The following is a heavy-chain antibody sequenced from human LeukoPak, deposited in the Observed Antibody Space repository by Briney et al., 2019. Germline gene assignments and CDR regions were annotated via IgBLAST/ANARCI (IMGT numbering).Heavy chain of an antibody. Sequence: ASLKVSCKASLYTFTGYYIHWVRQAPGHGLVWMGWIYPYSGDTNYAQNCQGRVTMTRDTSISTAYMELSSVKSDDTAFYYCARDRNSGSSLDIWGQGTMLTVSS. CDR2: IYPYSGDT. D-gene: IGHD6-6*01. V-gene: IGHV1-2*02. CDR1: LYTFTGYY. J-gene: IGHJ3*02. CDR3: ARDRNSGSSLDI.